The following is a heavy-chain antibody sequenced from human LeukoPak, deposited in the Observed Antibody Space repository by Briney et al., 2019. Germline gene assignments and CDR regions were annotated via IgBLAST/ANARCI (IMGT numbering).Heavy chain of an antibody. CDR3: ARAAGDGYNMWYFDP. Sequence: SETLSLTCTVSGGSISNYWSWIRQPAGKGLEWIGRIYTSGSTNYNPSLKSRVTMSVDTSKNQFSLKLSSVTAADTAVYYCARAAGDGYNMWYFDPWGRGTLVTVSS. J-gene: IGHJ2*01. CDR2: IYTSGST. D-gene: IGHD5-24*01. V-gene: IGHV4-4*07. CDR1: GGSISNY.